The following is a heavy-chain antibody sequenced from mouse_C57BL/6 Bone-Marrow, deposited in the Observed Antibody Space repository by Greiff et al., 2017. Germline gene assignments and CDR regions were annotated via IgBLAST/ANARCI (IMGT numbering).Heavy chain of an antibody. V-gene: IGHV1-26*01. J-gene: IGHJ4*01. CDR3: ARWGWCVPGAMDY. CDR2: INPNNGGT. CDR1: GYTFTDYY. Sequence: VQLHQSGPELVKPGASVKISCKASGYTFTDYYMNWVKQSHGKSLEWIGDINPNNGGTSYNQKFKGKATLTVDKSSSTAYMELRSLTSEDSAVYYCARWGWCVPGAMDYWGQGTSVTVTS. D-gene: IGHD1-1*02.